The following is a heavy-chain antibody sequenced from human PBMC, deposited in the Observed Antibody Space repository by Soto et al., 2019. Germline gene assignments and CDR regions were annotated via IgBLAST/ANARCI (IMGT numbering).Heavy chain of an antibody. Sequence: EVQLLESGGGLGQPGGSLRLSCAASGFTFSSYAMSWVRQAPGKGLEWVSAISGSGGSTYYADSVKGRFTISRDNSKNTLYLQMNSLRAEDTAVYYCAPSPTVTTPNFDYWGQGTLVTVSS. CDR1: GFTFSSYA. V-gene: IGHV3-23*01. D-gene: IGHD4-17*01. CDR2: ISGSGGST. CDR3: APSPTVTTPNFDY. J-gene: IGHJ4*02.